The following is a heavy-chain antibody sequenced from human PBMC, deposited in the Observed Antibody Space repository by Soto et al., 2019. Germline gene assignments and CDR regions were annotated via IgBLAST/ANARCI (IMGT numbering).Heavy chain of an antibody. CDR2: IWYDGSNK. D-gene: IGHD3-3*01. Sequence: PGGSLRLSCAASGFTFSSYGMHWVRQAPGKGLEWVAVIWYDGSNKYYADSVKGRFTISRDNSKNTLYLQMNSLRAEDTAVYYCARNGVWSDEAFFDYWGQGTLVTVSS. V-gene: IGHV3-33*01. CDR3: ARNGVWSDEAFFDY. J-gene: IGHJ4*02. CDR1: GFTFSSYG.